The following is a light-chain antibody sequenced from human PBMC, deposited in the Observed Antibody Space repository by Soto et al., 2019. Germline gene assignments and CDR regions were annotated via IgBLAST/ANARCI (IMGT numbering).Light chain of an antibody. CDR2: AAS. Sequence: DIQMTQSPSSLSASVGDRVTITCRASQTISSFLNWYQQKPGKAPNLLIYAASTLQSGVPSRFSGSGSGTDFTLTISSLQPEDFATYDCQQSYSTPRTFGQGTKVESK. J-gene: IGKJ1*01. V-gene: IGKV1-39*01. CDR3: QQSYSTPRT. CDR1: QTISSF.